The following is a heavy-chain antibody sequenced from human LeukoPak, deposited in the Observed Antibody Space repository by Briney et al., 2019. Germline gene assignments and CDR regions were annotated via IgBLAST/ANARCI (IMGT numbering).Heavy chain of an antibody. D-gene: IGHD4-17*01. CDR1: GDSIGAYY. CDR2: IYKSMYSGGST. V-gene: IGHV4-4*07. Sequence: SETLPLTCTVSGDSIGAYYWSWIRQPAGKGLEWIGRIYKSMYSGGSTDYNPSLKSRVTMSVDTSKNQLSLKLSSLTAADTAVYYCVRDPTTVTTFFDLWGQGTLVTVSS. CDR3: VRDPTTVTTFFDL. J-gene: IGHJ5*01.